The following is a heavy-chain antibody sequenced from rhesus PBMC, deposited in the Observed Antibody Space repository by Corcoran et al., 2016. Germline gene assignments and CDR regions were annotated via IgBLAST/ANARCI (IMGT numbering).Heavy chain of an antibody. CDR1: GGSFSSYW. D-gene: IGHD6S26*01. J-gene: IGHJ4*01. V-gene: IGHV4-80*01. Sequence: QVQLQESGPGLVKPSETLSLTCAVSGGSFSSYWWSWIRQPPGKGLEWIGEINGNSGSTNYNPSLNSRVTISKDASKNQFSLKLSSVTAADTAVYYCARSSGWSQSWDYWGQGVLVTVSS. CDR2: INGNSGST. CDR3: ARSSGWSQSWDY.